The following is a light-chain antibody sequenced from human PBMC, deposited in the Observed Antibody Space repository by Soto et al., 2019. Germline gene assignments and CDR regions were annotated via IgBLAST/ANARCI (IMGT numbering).Light chain of an antibody. V-gene: IGKV1-5*01. CDR3: QQYDGFSRT. J-gene: IGKJ1*01. Sequence: DIQMTQSPSTLSASVGDTVTVTCRASQSVSGWLAWYQQKPGAAPKLLIYDAFTVDTGVPSRFSGSGSGTEFTLTINSLQPEDFAAYYCQQYDGFSRTFGQGTKVDIK. CDR1: QSVSGW. CDR2: DAF.